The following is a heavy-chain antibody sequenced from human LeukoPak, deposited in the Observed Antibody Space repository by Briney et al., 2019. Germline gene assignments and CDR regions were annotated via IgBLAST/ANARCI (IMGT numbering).Heavy chain of an antibody. V-gene: IGHV1-24*01. CDR2: FDPEDGET. CDR1: GYPLTELS. J-gene: IGHJ4*02. D-gene: IGHD6-19*01. Sequence: GASVKVSFKVSGYPLTELSMHWVRQAPGKGLEWMGGFDPEDGETIYAQKFQGRVTMTEDTSTDTAYMELSSLRSEDTAVYYCARPTPLHSSGWYLGYDYWGQGTLVTVSS. CDR3: ARPTPLHSSGWYLGYDY.